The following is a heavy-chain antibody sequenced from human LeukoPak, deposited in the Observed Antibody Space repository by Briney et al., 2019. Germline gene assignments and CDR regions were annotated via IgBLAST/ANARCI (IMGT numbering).Heavy chain of an antibody. V-gene: IGHV4-59*01. J-gene: IGHJ6*03. CDR2: IYYSGST. CDR1: GGSISSYY. CDR3: ARAGPTVTYYYYYMDV. Sequence: SETLSLTCTVSGGSISSYYWSWIRQPPGKGLEWIGYIYYSGSTNYNPSLKGRVTISVDTSKNQFSLKLSSVTAADTAVYYCARAGPTVTYYYYYMDVWGKGTTVTVSS. D-gene: IGHD4-17*01.